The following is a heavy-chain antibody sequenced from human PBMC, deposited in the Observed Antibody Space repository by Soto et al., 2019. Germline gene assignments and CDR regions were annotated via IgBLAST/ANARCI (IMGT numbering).Heavy chain of an antibody. J-gene: IGHJ4*02. V-gene: IGHV1-2*02. CDR3: ARDSSYGHYTKSLSEY. CDR1: GYTFTGYY. CDR2: INPNSGGT. Sequence: ASVKVSCKASGYTFTGYYMHWVRQAPGQGLEWMGWINPNSGGTNYAQKFQGRVTMTRDTSISTAYMELSRLRSDDTAVYYCARDSSYGHYTKSLSEYWGQGTLVRVSS. D-gene: IGHD4-17*01.